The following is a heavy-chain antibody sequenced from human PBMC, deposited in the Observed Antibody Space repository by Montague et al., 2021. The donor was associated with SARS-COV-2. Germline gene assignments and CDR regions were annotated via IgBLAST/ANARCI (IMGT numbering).Heavy chain of an antibody. CDR1: GFTFSSYA. D-gene: IGHD1-26*01. Sequence: SLRLSCAASGFTFSSYAMHWVRQAPGKGLEWVALISYDGSNKYYADSVKGRFTISRDNSKNTLYLQMNSLRAEDTAVYYCARDSGSSFGPWGQGTLVTVSS. J-gene: IGHJ5*02. CDR2: ISYDGSNK. V-gene: IGHV3-30*04. CDR3: ARDSGSSFGP.